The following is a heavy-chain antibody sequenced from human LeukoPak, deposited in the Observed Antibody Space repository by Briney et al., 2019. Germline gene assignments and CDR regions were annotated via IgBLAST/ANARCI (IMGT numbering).Heavy chain of an antibody. V-gene: IGHV6-1*01. Sequence: SQTLSLTCAISGDSVSSNSAAWHWIRHSPSRGLEWLGRTYYRYKWYNDYAVSVKSRLTINPDTSKNHFSLQLNSVTPEDTAVYYCARGVVVLVAATPGSYYFDYWGQGTLVTVSS. D-gene: IGHD2-15*01. CDR3: ARGVVVLVAATPGSYYFDY. CDR2: TYYRYKWYN. J-gene: IGHJ4*02. CDR1: GDSVSSNSAA.